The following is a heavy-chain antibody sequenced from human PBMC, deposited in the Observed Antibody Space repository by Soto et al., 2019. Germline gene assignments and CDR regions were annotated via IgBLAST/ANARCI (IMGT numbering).Heavy chain of an antibody. V-gene: IGHV3-30*18. CDR3: AKGDYIWGSYRVDY. J-gene: IGHJ4*02. CDR1: GFTFSSFG. CDR2: ISYDGSNK. Sequence: QVQLVESGGGVVQPGRSLRLSCAASGFTFSSFGMHWVRQAPGKGLEWVAVISYDGSNKYYADSVKGRFTISRDNSKNTLYLQMNSLRAEDTAVYYCAKGDYIWGSYRVDYWGQGTLVTVSS. D-gene: IGHD3-16*02.